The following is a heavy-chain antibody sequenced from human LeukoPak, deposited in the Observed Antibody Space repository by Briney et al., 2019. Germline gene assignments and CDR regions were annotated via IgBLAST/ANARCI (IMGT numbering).Heavy chain of an antibody. CDR2: IYYSGST. J-gene: IGHJ5*02. V-gene: IGHV4-39*07. CDR1: GGSISSSTYY. Sequence: SETLSLTCTVSGGSISSSTYYWGWIRQPPGKGLEWIGSIYYSGSTYYNPSLKSRVTISVDTSRNQFSLKLSSVTAADTAVYYCARGRGEGRGISMVRGVRAPSYNWFDPWGHGTLVTVSS. D-gene: IGHD3-10*01. CDR3: ARGRGEGRGISMVRGVRAPSYNWFDP.